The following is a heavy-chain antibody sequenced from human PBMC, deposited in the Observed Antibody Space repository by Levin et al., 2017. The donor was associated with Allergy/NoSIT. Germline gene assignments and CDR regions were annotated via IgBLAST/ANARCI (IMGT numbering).Heavy chain of an antibody. V-gene: IGHV4-59*01. CDR3: ARDPDY. CDR1: GASISSYY. Sequence: SETLSLTCTVSGASISSYYWSWIRQPPGKGLEWIGYVYYSGKTNYNPSLQSRVIISVDTSKNQFSLKLSSVTAADTAVYYCARDPDYWGQGTLVTVSS. J-gene: IGHJ4*02. CDR2: VYYSGKT.